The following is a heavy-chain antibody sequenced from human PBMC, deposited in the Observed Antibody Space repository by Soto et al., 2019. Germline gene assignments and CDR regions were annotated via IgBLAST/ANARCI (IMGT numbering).Heavy chain of an antibody. Sequence: SETLALTCTVSGGTINNDYWSWIRQPPGKGLEWIGYIYYRGNTNYNPSLKSRVTISIDTSKNQFSLKLSSVTAADTAVYYCARDPLPGYWGQGPLVTVSS. CDR2: IYYRGNT. CDR3: ARDPLPGY. J-gene: IGHJ4*01. CDR1: GGTINNDY. V-gene: IGHV4-59*01.